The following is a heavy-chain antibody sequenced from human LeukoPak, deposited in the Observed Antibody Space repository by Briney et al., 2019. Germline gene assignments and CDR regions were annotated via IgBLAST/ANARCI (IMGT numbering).Heavy chain of an antibody. CDR2: IYSVGST. D-gene: IGHD3-10*02. Sequence: PGGSLRLSCAASRFTVSSNYMGWVRQAPGKGLEWVAVIYSVGSTYYADSVKGRFTISRDNSKNTLYLQMNSLRAEDTAVYYCASAAVFETGDAFDIWGQGTMVTVSS. V-gene: IGHV3-66*02. J-gene: IGHJ3*02. CDR3: ASAAVFETGDAFDI. CDR1: RFTVSSNY.